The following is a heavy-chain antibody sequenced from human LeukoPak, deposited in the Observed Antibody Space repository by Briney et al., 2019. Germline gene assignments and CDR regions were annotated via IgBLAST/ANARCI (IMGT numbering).Heavy chain of an antibody. D-gene: IGHD1-1*01. CDR1: GFTFSSYS. CDR2: ISSSSSYI. CDR3: ARGQLERRVFYYYYYMDV. Sequence: PGGSLRLSCAASGFTFSSYSMNWVRQAPGKGLEWVSSISSSSSYIYYADSVKGRFTISRDNAKNSLYLQMNSLRAEDTAVYYCARGQLERRVFYYYYYMDVWGKGTTVTISS. J-gene: IGHJ6*03. V-gene: IGHV3-21*01.